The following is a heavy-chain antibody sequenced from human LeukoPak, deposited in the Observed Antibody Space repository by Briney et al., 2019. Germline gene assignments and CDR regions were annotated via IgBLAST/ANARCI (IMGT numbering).Heavy chain of an antibody. CDR2: ISSSSSYI. CDR3: ARRGIAAAVQPLVDY. D-gene: IGHD6-13*01. J-gene: IGHJ4*02. V-gene: IGHV3-21*01. CDR1: GFTFSSYS. Sequence: PGGSLRLSCAASGFTFSSYSMNWVRQAPGKGLEWVSSISSSSSYIYYADSVKGRFTISRDNAKNSLYLQMNSLRAEDTAVYYCARRGIAAAVQPLVDYWGQGTLVTASS.